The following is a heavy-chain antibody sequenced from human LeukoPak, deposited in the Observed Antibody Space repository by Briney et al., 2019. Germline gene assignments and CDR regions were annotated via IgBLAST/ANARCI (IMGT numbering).Heavy chain of an antibody. D-gene: IGHD2/OR15-2a*01. J-gene: IGHJ6*03. V-gene: IGHV4-59*11. CDR3: AGTSFQYYYYYYMDV. Sequence: SETLSLTCTVSGGSISSHYWSWIRQPPGKGLEWIGYIYYSGSTNYNPSLKSRVTISVDTSKNQFSLKLSSVTAADTAVYYCAGTSFQYYYYYYMDVWGKGTTVTVSS. CDR2: IYYSGST. CDR1: GGSISSHY.